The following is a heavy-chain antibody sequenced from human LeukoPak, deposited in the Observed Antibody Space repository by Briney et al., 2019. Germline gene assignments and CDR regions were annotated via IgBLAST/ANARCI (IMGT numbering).Heavy chain of an antibody. CDR1: GFTFSSYT. Sequence: GGSLRLSCAASGFTFSSYTINWVRQAPGKGLEWVSSISSSSGHIYYADSVKGRFAISRDNAKNSLYLQMNSLRAEDTAVYYCARNGPVGYSSSFTTPFDYWGQGTLVTVSS. CDR3: ARNGPVGYSSSFTTPFDY. V-gene: IGHV3-21*06. CDR2: ISSSSGHI. J-gene: IGHJ4*02. D-gene: IGHD6-13*01.